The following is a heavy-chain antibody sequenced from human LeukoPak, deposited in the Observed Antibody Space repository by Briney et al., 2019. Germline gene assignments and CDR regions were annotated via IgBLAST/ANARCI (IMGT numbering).Heavy chain of an antibody. V-gene: IGHV3-30*03. CDR1: GFTFSSYG. Sequence: PGRSLRLSCAASGFTFSSYGMHWVRQAPGKGLEWVAVISYDGSNKYYADSVKGRFTISRDNSKNTLYLQMNSLRAEDTAVYYCARASSSSWYSPFYYYYYMDVWGKGTTVTVSS. CDR2: ISYDGSNK. D-gene: IGHD6-13*01. CDR3: ARASSSSWYSPFYYYYYMDV. J-gene: IGHJ6*03.